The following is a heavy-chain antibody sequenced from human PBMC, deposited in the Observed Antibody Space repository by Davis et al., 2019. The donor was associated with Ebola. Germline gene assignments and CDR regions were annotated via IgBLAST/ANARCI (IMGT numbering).Heavy chain of an antibody. CDR1: GYSISSDYY. CDR3: GRDRPSGYYDY. J-gene: IGHJ4*02. CDR2: INHAGIT. D-gene: IGHD3-22*01. Sequence: PSETLSLTCAVSGYSISSDYYWGWIRPSPVKGLEWIASINHAGITYYNPSLKSRVTISVDMSKNQFSLKLKSLTAADTAVYYCGRDRPSGYYDYWGQGTLVTVSS. V-gene: IGHV4-38-2*02.